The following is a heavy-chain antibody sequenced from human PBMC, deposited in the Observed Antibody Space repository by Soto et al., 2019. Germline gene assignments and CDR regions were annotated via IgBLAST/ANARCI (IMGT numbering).Heavy chain of an antibody. V-gene: IGHV3-53*01. CDR2: MYSDGRT. CDR3: ARYYGAGSYFFDH. D-gene: IGHD3-10*01. J-gene: IGHJ4*02. Sequence: EVQLVESGGGLIHPGGSLRLSCVGSGVSVSSNYMAWVRQAPGKGLEWVAVMYSDGRTYYADSVKGRFTISRDDSKNTLYFQMNSLRAEDTAVYYCARYYGAGSYFFDHWGQGALVTVSP. CDR1: GVSVSSNY.